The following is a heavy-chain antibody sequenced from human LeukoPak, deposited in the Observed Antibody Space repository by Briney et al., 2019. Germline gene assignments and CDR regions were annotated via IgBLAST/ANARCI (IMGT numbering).Heavy chain of an antibody. J-gene: IGHJ6*02. CDR3: AAGWGTTVTSSFYYGMDV. CDR2: ISGSGDST. Sequence: GGSLRLSCAASGFTFSSYAMSWVRQAPGKGLEWVSAISGSGDSTYYADSVKGRFTISRDNSKNTLYLQMNSLRAEDTAVYYCAAGWGTTVTSSFYYGMDVWGQETTVTVSS. D-gene: IGHD4-17*01. CDR1: GFTFSSYA. V-gene: IGHV3-23*01.